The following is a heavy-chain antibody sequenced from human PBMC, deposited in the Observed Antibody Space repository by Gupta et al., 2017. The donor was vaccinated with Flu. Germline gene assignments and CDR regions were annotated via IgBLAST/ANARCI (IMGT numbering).Heavy chain of an antibody. CDR1: S. CDR2: ISWNSGSI. CDR3: ARAAVAGILYGFDI. V-gene: IGHV3-9*01. D-gene: IGHD6-19*01. Sequence: SMHWVRQAPGKGLEWVAGISWNSGSIDYAASVKGRFTVSRDSVKNSLYLQMNSLRPADTAVYFCARAAVAGILYGFDIWGHGTMVNVSS. J-gene: IGHJ3*02.